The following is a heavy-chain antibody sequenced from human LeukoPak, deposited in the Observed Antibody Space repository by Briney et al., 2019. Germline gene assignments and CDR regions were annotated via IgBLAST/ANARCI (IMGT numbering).Heavy chain of an antibody. V-gene: IGHV3-30*18. Sequence: PGRSLRLSCAASGFTFSGYGMHWVRQAPGKGLEWVAVISYDGSNKYYADSVKGRFTISRDNSKDTLYLQMNSLRAEDTAVYYCAKPSDGYNIWDSFDYWGQGTLVTVSS. J-gene: IGHJ4*02. CDR2: ISYDGSNK. CDR1: GFTFSGYG. D-gene: IGHD5-24*01. CDR3: AKPSDGYNIWDSFDY.